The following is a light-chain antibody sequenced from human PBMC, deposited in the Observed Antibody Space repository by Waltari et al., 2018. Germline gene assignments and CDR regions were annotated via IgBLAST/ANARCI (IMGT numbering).Light chain of an antibody. CDR1: QSVSSRY. V-gene: IGKV3-20*01. CDR2: DAS. CDR3: QQCGGSPPT. Sequence: SAVTQSPGIPSLSPGDAATLPCRASQSVSSRYLAWYQQKPGQAPRLLIYDASSRATGIPDRFSGRGSGTDFTLTISSLEPEDFAVYYCQQCGGSPPTFGGGTKVEIE. J-gene: IGKJ4*01.